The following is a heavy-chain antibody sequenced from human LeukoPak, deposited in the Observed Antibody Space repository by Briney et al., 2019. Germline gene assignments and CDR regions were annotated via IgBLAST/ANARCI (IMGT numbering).Heavy chain of an antibody. D-gene: IGHD2-2*02. CDR3: AREGGYCWYTSWYTEGAFGI. Sequence: GASVKVSCKASGGIFSSYAISWVRQAPGQGLEWMGGIIPIFGTANYAQKFQGRVTITTDESTSTAYMELSSLRSEDTAVQYCAREGGYCWYTSWYTEGAFGIWGPGKMVTVSS. CDR2: IIPIFGTA. V-gene: IGHV1-69*05. J-gene: IGHJ3*02. CDR1: GGIFSSYA.